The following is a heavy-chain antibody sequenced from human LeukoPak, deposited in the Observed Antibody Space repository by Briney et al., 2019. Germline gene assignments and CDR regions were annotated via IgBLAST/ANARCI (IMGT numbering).Heavy chain of an antibody. D-gene: IGHD2-2*01. CDR1: GGTFSSYA. CDR3: ARAIVVVPAAIKRSYYYYYHGMDV. J-gene: IGHJ6*04. Sequence: GASVKVSCKASGGTFSSYAISWVRQAPGQGLEWMGGIIPIFGTANYAQKFQGRVTITADESTSTAYVELSSLRSEDTAVYYCARAIVVVPAAIKRSYYYYYHGMDVWGKGTTVTVSS. CDR2: IIPIFGTA. V-gene: IGHV1-69*13.